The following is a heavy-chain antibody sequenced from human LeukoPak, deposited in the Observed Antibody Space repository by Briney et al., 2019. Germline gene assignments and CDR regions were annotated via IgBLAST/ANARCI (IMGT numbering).Heavy chain of an antibody. CDR3: ARVGPGDAYKGERTILDY. J-gene: IGHJ4*02. CDR1: GDSISDYW. D-gene: IGHD5-24*01. V-gene: IGHV4-59*01. Sequence: SETLSLTCTVSGDSISDYWWNWLRRPPGKGLEWNEHISYKGASHYNPSLKSRVALSVDTSKNQFSPQLTSVTAADSAIYFCARVGPGDAYKGERTILDYWGQGIAVTVSS. CDR2: ISYKGAS.